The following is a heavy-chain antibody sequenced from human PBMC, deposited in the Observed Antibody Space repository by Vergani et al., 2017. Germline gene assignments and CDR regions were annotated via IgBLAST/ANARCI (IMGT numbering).Heavy chain of an antibody. Sequence: QVQLVQSGAEVKKPGSSVKVSCKASGGTFSSYAISWVRQAPGQGLEWMGRIIPIFGTANYAQKFQGSGTITADESTSTAYMELSSLRSEDTAVYYCARVKTKYSNYYYYGMDVWGQGTTVTVSS. CDR1: GGTFSSYA. D-gene: IGHD4-11*01. J-gene: IGHJ6*02. V-gene: IGHV1-69*18. CDR3: ARVKTKYSNYYYYGMDV. CDR2: IIPIFGTA.